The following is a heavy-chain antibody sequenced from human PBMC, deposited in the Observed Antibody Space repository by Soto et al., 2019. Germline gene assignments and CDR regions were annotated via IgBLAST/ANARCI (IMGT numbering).Heavy chain of an antibody. Sequence: EVQLVESVGGLVKPGGSLRLSCAASGFTFRSYSMNWVRQAQGKGLEWVSSISSSSSYIYYADSVKGRFTISRDKAKNTLYLQMNSLKAEDTADYYCARGGHDDGDFFSLIVSEVDYGGQGPLVTVSS. D-gene: IGHD4-17*01. CDR1: GFTFRSYS. CDR3: ARGGHDDGDFFSLIVSEVDY. CDR2: ISSSSSYI. V-gene: IGHV3-21*01. J-gene: IGHJ4*02.